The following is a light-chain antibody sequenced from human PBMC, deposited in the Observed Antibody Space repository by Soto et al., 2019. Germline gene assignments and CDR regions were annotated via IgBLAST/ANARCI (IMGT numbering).Light chain of an antibody. J-gene: IGKJ5*01. CDR2: DAS. CDR1: QSVSRF. CDR3: QQRGNWPPIT. Sequence: ETVLTQSPATLSLSPGERATLSCRASQSVSRFLAWYQQKPGQAPRLLIYDASNRATGIPARFSGSGSGTDFTLTISSLEPEDFAVYYCQQRGNWPPITFGQRTRLDIK. V-gene: IGKV3-11*01.